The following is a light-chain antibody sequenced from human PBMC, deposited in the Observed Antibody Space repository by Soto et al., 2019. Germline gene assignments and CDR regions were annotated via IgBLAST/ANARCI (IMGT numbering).Light chain of an antibody. CDR3: AAWDDILSGYV. J-gene: IGLJ1*01. CDR2: ANN. V-gene: IGLV1-44*01. CDR1: TSNIGNST. Sequence: QSVLTQPPSASGTPGQRVTISCSGSTSNIGNSTVKWYQQFPGTAPKLLIYANNQRPSGVPDRFSGSKSGTSASLAISGLQSEDEADYHCAAWDDILSGYVFGAGTKVTVL.